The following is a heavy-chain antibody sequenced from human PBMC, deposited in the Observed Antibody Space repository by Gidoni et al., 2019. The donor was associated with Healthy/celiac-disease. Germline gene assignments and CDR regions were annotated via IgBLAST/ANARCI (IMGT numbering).Heavy chain of an antibody. D-gene: IGHD5-12*01. V-gene: IGHV4-34*01. J-gene: IGHJ4*02. Sequence: QVQLQQWGAGLLKPSETLSLTCAVYGGSFRGYYWSWIRQPPGKGLEWIGEINHSGSTNYNPSLKSRVTISVDTSKNQFSLKLSSVTAADTAVYYCAREGRTRWLQLVGYWYFDYWGQGTLVTVSS. CDR1: GGSFRGYY. CDR2: INHSGST. CDR3: AREGRTRWLQLVGYWYFDY.